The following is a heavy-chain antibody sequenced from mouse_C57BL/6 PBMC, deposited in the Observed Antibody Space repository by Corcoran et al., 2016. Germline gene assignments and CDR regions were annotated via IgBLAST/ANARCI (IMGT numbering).Heavy chain of an antibody. J-gene: IGHJ3*01. CDR3: ARGGYYGSSYGWFAY. CDR2: IYPGDGDT. V-gene: IGHV1-80*01. CDR1: GYAFSRYW. D-gene: IGHD1-1*01. Sequence: QVQLQQSGAELVTPGASVKISCNASGYAFSRYWMNWVKQRPGKGLGWIGQIYPGDGDTNYNGKFKGKATLTADKSSSTAYMQLSSLTSEDSAVYFCARGGYYGSSYGWFAYWGQGTLVTVSA.